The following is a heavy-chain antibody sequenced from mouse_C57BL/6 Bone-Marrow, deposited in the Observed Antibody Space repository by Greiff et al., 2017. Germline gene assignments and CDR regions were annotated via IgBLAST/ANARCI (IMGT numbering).Heavy chain of an antibody. J-gene: IGHJ2*01. Sequence: QVQLQQPGAELVRPGTSVKLSCKASGYTFTSYWMHWVKQRPGQGLEWIGVIDPSDSYTNYNQKFKGKATLTVDTSSSTAYIQISSLTSEDSSVYYCARCSYYFDHWCQGTPRTVSS. CDR1: GYTFTSYW. CDR2: IDPSDSYT. D-gene: IGHD3-1*01. V-gene: IGHV1-59*01. CDR3: ARCSYYFDH.